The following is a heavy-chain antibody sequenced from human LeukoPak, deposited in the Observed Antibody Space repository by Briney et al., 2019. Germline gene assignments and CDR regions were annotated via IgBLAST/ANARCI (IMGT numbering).Heavy chain of an antibody. J-gene: IGHJ3*02. V-gene: IGHV4-38-2*01. Sequence: SETLSLTCAVSDYSISSGYYWGWIRQPPGKGLEWIGSIYHSGSTYYNPSLKSRVTISVDTSKNQFSLKPSSVTAADTAVYDCARSPWIQLWLGACDIWGQGTMVTVSS. CDR1: DYSISSGYY. CDR3: ARSPWIQLWLGACDI. D-gene: IGHD5-18*01. CDR2: IYHSGST.